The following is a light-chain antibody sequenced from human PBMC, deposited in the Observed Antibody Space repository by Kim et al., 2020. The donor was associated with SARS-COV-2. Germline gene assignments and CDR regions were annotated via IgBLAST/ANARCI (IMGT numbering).Light chain of an antibody. Sequence: SASVGGTVTITCRASQSIRDWLAWYQQKPGKAPKLLIYKASLLESGVPSRFGGRESGTEFTLTVSSLQPDDFATYYCQQYHSYPYTFGQGTKLEI. J-gene: IGKJ2*01. V-gene: IGKV1-5*03. CDR1: QSIRDW. CDR2: KAS. CDR3: QQYHSYPYT.